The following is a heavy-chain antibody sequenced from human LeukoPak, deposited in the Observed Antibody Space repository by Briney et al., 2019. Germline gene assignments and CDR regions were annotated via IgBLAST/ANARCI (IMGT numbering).Heavy chain of an antibody. V-gene: IGHV4-34*01. CDR3: ARGGKSRYCSSTSCSASYYYYYMDV. Sequence: SETLSLTCAVYGGSFSGYYWSWIRQPPGKGLEWIGEINRSGSTNYNPSLKSRVTISVDTSKNQFSLKLSSVTAADTAVYYCARGGKSRYCSSTSCSASYYYYYMDVWGKGTTVTVSS. J-gene: IGHJ6*03. CDR2: INRSGST. CDR1: GGSFSGYY. D-gene: IGHD2-2*01.